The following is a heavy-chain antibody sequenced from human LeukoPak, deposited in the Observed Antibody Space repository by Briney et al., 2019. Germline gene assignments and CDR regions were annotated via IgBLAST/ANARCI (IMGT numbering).Heavy chain of an antibody. CDR2: ISRNSLYM. CDR1: GFTFGSHA. D-gene: IGHD3-3*01. CDR3: ARDKVGHDFWSGYSDF. J-gene: IGHJ4*02. V-gene: IGHV3-21*06. Sequence: PGGSLRLSCVASGFTFGSHAMNWVRQAPGKGLEWVSSISRNSLYMYYADSLKGRFTISRDNAKNSLYLQMDSLRAEGTAVYYCARDKVGHDFWSGYSDFWGQGTLVTVSS.